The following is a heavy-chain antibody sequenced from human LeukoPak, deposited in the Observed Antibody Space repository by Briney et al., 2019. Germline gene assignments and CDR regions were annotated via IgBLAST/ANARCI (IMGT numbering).Heavy chain of an antibody. CDR3: AVVRGTDWFDP. J-gene: IGHJ5*02. CDR1: GYTFTSYD. V-gene: IGHV1-8*01. Sequence: GASVKVSCKASGYTFTSYDINWVRQATGQGLEWMGWMNPNSGNTGYAQKFQGRVTMTRDTSISTAYMELSRLRSDDTAVYYCAVVRGTDWFDPWGQGTLVTVSS. D-gene: IGHD3-10*02. CDR2: MNPNSGNT.